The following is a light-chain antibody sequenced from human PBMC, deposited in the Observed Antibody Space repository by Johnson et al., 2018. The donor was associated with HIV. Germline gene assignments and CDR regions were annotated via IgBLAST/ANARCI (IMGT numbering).Light chain of an antibody. CDR3: GTWDSSLSAGGFV. CDR2: ENN. CDR1: SSNIGNNY. V-gene: IGLV1-51*02. J-gene: IGLJ1*01. Sequence: HSVLTQPPSVSAAPGQKVTISCSGSSSNIGNNYVSWYQQLPGTAPKLLIYENNKRPSGIPDRFSGSKSGTSATLGITGLQTGDEADYYCGTWDSSLSAGGFVFGTGTKVTV.